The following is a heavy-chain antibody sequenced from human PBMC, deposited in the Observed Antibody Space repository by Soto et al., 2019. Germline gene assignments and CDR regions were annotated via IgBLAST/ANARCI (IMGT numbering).Heavy chain of an antibody. CDR1: GFTFSGYS. V-gene: IGHV3-21*01. Sequence: EVQLVESGGGLVKPGGSLGLSCAASGFTFSGYSMNWVRQAPGKGLEWVSSISSGSDYIFYADSVNGRSTTSRDNAKNSLLLQMNSLTAEDTAVYYCARSPVGDAFNVWGQGTVVTVSS. J-gene: IGHJ3*01. CDR2: ISSGSDYI. CDR3: ARSPVGDAFNV.